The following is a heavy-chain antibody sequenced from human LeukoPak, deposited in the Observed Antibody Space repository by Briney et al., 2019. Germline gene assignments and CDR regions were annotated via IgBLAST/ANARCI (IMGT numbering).Heavy chain of an antibody. CDR2: IYSGGST. D-gene: IGHD4/OR15-4a*01. CDR1: GFTVSSNY. V-gene: IGHV3-53*01. J-gene: IGHJ4*02. CDR3: ARAYGGYCFDS. Sequence: GGSLRLSCAASGFTVSSNYMNWVRQAPGKGLEWVSVIYSGGSTYYADSVKGRFTISRDNSKNTLYLQMNSLRAEDTAVYYCARAYGGYCFDSWGQGTLVTVSS.